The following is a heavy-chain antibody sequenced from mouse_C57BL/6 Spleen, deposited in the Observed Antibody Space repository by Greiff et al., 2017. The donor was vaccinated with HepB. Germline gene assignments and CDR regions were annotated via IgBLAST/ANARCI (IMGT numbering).Heavy chain of an antibody. CDR1: GYSFTGYY. CDR3: ARNLGDY. J-gene: IGHJ4*01. CDR2: INPSTGGT. Sequence: EVKLQQSGPELVKPGASVKISCKASGYSFTGYYMNWVKQSPEKSLEWIGEINPSTGGTTYNQKFKAKATLTVDKSSSTAYMQLKSLTSEDSAVYYCARNLGDYWGQGTSVTVSS. V-gene: IGHV1-42*01.